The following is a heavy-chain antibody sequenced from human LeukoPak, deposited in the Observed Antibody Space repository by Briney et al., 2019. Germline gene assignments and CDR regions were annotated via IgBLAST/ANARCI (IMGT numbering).Heavy chain of an antibody. CDR1: GYTFTGYY. Sequence: AASVTVSCKASGYTFTGYYVHWVRQAPGQGLEWMGWIDPNSGDTNYEQKFQDWVIITRDTSITTAYMELTRLRSDDTAMYYCARDSPFGMVTIALDYWGQGTLVTVSS. J-gene: IGHJ4*02. D-gene: IGHD3-3*01. V-gene: IGHV1-2*04. CDR2: IDPNSGDT. CDR3: ARDSPFGMVTIALDY.